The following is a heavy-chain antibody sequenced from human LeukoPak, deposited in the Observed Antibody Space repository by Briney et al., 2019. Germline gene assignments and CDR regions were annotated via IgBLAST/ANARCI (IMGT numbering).Heavy chain of an antibody. CDR3: ARTVDTAMVPFDY. V-gene: IGHV4-34*01. CDR1: GGSFSGYY. J-gene: IGHJ4*02. CDR2: INHSGST. D-gene: IGHD5-18*01. Sequence: PSETLSLTCAVYGGSFSGYYWSLIRQPPWKGLEWIGEINHSGSTNYNPSLKSRVTISVDTSKNQFSLKLSSVTAADTAVYYCARTVDTAMVPFDYWGQGTLVTVSS.